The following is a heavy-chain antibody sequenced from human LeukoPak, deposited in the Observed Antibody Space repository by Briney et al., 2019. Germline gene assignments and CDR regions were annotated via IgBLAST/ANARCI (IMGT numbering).Heavy chain of an antibody. CDR2: INPNSGGT. CDR3: ERDSSRWYRPYRFDY. J-gene: IGHJ4*02. V-gene: IGHV1-2*02. Sequence: GASVNVSCKASVYTFTGYYMQCVPQAPGQGLEWGGWINPNSGGTNYAQKFQGRVTMTRDTSISTAYMELSMRIPEDTAVYFCERDSSRWYRPYRFDYWGQGTLVTLSS. CDR1: VYTFTGYY. D-gene: IGHD6-13*01.